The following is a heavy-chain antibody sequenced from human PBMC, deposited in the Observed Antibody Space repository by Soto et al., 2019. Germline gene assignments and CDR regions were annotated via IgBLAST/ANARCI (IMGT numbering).Heavy chain of an antibody. D-gene: IGHD5-12*01. J-gene: IGHJ4*02. Sequence: GGSLRLSCVASEFSISPYWMSWVRQAPGKGLEWVANIKEDGSAARYVDSARDRFLISRDNTKNSLYLQMTNLRAEDTAIYYCVSDGDVCSGSDCFRHFKNWGRGTRVTVS. CDR2: IKEDGSAA. CDR3: VSDGDVCSGSDCFRHFKN. V-gene: IGHV3-7*03. CDR1: EFSISPYW.